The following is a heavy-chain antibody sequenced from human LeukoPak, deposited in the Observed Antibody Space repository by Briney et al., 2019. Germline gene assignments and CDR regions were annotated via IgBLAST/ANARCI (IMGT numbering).Heavy chain of an antibody. V-gene: IGHV4-31*03. D-gene: IGHD6-13*01. CDR2: IYYSGST. CDR3: ARRTSSSWYMVLHYYYGMDV. CDR1: GGSISSGGYC. J-gene: IGHJ6*02. Sequence: SQTLSLTCTVSGGSISSGGYCWSWVRQHPGKGLEWIGYIYYSGSTYYNPSLKSRVTISVDTSKNQFSLKLSSVTAADTAVYYCARRTSSSWYMVLHYYYGMDVWGQGTTVTVSS.